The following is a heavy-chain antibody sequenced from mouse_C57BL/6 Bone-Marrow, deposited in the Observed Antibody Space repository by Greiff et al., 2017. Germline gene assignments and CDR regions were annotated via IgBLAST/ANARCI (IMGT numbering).Heavy chain of an antibody. J-gene: IGHJ2*01. CDR3: SRRTARDY. Sequence: VQREESGAELVKPGASVKLSCKASGYTFTSYWMQWVKQRPGQGLEWIGEIDPSDSYTNSNQKFKGKATLTVDTSSSTAYMQLSSLPSEDSASYYCSRRTARDYWGQGTTLTVSS. D-gene: IGHD3-3*01. CDR1: GYTFTSYW. CDR2: IDPSDSYT. V-gene: IGHV1-50*01.